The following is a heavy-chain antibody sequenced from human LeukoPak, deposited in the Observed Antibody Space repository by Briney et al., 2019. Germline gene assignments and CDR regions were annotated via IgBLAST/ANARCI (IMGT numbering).Heavy chain of an antibody. CDR2: LSSGGTT. J-gene: IGHJ3*02. CDR3: AKDRAYPNDVFDI. CDR1: GFTFSSYA. Sequence: GGSLRLSCTASGFTFSSYAMSWVRQAPGKGLEWVSALSSGGTTWYADSVKGRFTISRDTSTSTLFLQMNSLRADDTALYYCAKDRAYPNDVFDIWGQGTMVTVS. D-gene: IGHD2-21*01. V-gene: IGHV3-23*01.